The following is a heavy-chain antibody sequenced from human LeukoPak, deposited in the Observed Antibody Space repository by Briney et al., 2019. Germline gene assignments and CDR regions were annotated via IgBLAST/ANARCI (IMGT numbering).Heavy chain of an antibody. J-gene: IGHJ4*02. CDR2: MNPNSGNT. D-gene: IGHD4-23*01. Sequence: SVDVSCKASGYTFPSYEMNWVRQATGQGLEWMGGMNPNSGNTGYAQKFQGRVTMTRNTYISTAYMELSSLRSEDTAVYYCSRGTRTPGNWGQGTLVTVSS. CDR1: GYTFPSYE. CDR3: SRGTRTPGN. V-gene: IGHV1-8*01.